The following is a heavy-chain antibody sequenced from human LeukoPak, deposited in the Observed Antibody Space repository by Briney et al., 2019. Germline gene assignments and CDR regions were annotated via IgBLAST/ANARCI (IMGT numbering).Heavy chain of an antibody. Sequence: SETLSLTCAVCGGSFSGYYWSWIRQPPGKGLEWIGEINHSGSTNYNPSLKSRVTISVDTSKNQFSLKLSSVTAADTAVYYCAIHTDYDILTGYWGSFDYWGQGTLVTVSS. CDR2: INHSGST. J-gene: IGHJ4*02. V-gene: IGHV4-34*01. CDR3: AIHTDYDILTGYWGSFDY. CDR1: GGSFSGYY. D-gene: IGHD3-9*01.